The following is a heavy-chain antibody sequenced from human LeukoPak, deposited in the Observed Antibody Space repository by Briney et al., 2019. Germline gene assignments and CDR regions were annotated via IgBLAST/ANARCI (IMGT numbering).Heavy chain of an antibody. Sequence: ASVNVSCKASDYTFTSYAFSWVRQAPGQGLEWMGWISPYSGHTKYAQIFQGRVTMTTDTSTSTAYMELRSLTSDDTAVYYCARDGGYSAHDYWGQGTLVTVSS. V-gene: IGHV1-18*01. CDR1: DYTFTSYA. J-gene: IGHJ4*02. D-gene: IGHD5-18*01. CDR2: ISPYSGHT. CDR3: ARDGGYSAHDY.